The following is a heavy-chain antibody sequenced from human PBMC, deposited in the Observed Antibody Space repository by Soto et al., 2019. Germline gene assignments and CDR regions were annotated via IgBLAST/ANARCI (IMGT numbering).Heavy chain of an antibody. Sequence: GGSLRLSCAASGFTFSSYSMNWVRQAPGKGLEWVSSISSSSSYIYYADSVKGRFTISRDNAKNSLYLQMNSLRAEDTAVYYCRLPDFATVTYFDLWGRGTLVTVSS. CDR3: RLPDFATVTYFDL. CDR1: GFTFSSYS. CDR2: ISSSSSYI. V-gene: IGHV3-21*01. D-gene: IGHD4-17*01. J-gene: IGHJ2*01.